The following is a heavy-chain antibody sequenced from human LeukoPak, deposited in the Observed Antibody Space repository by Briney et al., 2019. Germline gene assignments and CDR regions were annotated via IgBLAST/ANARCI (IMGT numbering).Heavy chain of an antibody. CDR1: GGSFSGYY. CDR2: INHSGST. Sequence: SETLSLTCAVYGGSFSGYYWSWIRQPPGKGLEWIGEINHSGSTNYNPSLKSRVTISVDTSKNQFSLKLSSVTAADTAVYYCARGLHCSSTSCLYYFDYWGQGTLVTVSS. CDR3: ARGLHCSSTSCLYYFDY. V-gene: IGHV4-34*01. J-gene: IGHJ4*02. D-gene: IGHD2-2*01.